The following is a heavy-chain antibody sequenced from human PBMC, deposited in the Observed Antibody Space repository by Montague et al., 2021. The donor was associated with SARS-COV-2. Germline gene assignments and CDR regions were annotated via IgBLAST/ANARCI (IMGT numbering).Heavy chain of an antibody. Sequence: SETLSLTCAVYGGSFTGYYWNWIRQPPGKGPEWIGEISDIGSTTYNPSLESRLTTSVDRSKNQFSLRLTSVTAADTAVYYCVRERECSGGSCYGPDDDAFDIWGQGTVVTVSS. J-gene: IGHJ3*02. CDR3: VRERECSGGSCYGPDDDAFDI. CDR1: GGSFTGYY. V-gene: IGHV4-34*01. D-gene: IGHD2-15*01. CDR2: ISDIGST.